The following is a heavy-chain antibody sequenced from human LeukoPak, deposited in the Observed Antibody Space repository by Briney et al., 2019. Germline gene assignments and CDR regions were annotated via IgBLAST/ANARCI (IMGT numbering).Heavy chain of an antibody. V-gene: IGHV5-51*01. J-gene: IGHJ4*02. CDR2: IYPDDSDT. CDR1: GYNFTTYW. Sequence: GESLKIPCKASGYNFTTYWIAWVRQMPGKGLECMGIIYPDDSDTRYSPSFQGQVTISVDKSITTVYLQWSTLKASDTAMYYCARHLYSGSYSPPAYWGQGTLVTVSS. D-gene: IGHD1-26*01. CDR3: ARHLYSGSYSPPAY.